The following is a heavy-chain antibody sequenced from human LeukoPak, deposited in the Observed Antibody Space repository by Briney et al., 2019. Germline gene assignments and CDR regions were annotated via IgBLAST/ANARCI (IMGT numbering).Heavy chain of an antibody. CDR1: GGSFSGYY. D-gene: IGHD4-23*01. J-gene: IGHJ4*02. CDR2: INHSGST. Sequence: SETLSLTCAVYGGSFSGYYWSWIRQPPGKGLEWIGEINHSGSTNYNPSLKSRVTISVDTSKNQFSLKLSSVTAADTAVYYCARFTRGGNPRDYWGQGTLVTVSS. CDR3: ARFTRGGNPRDY. V-gene: IGHV4-34*01.